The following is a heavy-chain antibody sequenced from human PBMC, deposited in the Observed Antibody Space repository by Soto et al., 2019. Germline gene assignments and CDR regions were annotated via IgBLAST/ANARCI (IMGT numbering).Heavy chain of an antibody. V-gene: IGHV3-30-3*01. J-gene: IGHJ3*02. CDR2: ISYDGSNK. CDR3: ARTSRRMDAFDI. D-gene: IGHD2-15*01. CDR1: GFTFSSYA. Sequence: HPGGSLRLSCAASGFTFSSYAMHWVRQAPGKGLEWVAVISYDGSNKYYADSVKGRFTISRDNSKNTLYLQMNSLRAEDTAVYYCARTSRRMDAFDIWGQGTMVTVSS.